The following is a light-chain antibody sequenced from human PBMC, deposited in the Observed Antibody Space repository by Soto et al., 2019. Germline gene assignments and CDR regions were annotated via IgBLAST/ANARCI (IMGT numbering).Light chain of an antibody. Sequence: DIQMTQSPSSLSASVGDRVTITCRASQSISSYLNWYQQKPGKAPKLLIYAASSLQSRVPSRFSGSGSGTDFTLTISSLQPEDFATYYCQQSYSIFMYTFGQGTKLEIK. V-gene: IGKV1-39*01. CDR1: QSISSY. J-gene: IGKJ2*01. CDR3: QQSYSIFMYT. CDR2: AAS.